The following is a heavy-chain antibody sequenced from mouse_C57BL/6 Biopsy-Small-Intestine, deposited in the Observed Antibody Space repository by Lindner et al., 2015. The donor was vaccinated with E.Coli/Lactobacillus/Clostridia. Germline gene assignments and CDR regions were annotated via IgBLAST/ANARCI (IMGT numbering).Heavy chain of an antibody. J-gene: IGHJ4*01. CDR3: ARENYGNYLHYAMDY. CDR1: GYTFTSYG. Sequence: VQLQESGAELARPGASVKLSCKASGYTFTSYGISWVKQRTGQGLEWIGEIYPRSGNTYYNEKFKGKATLTADKSSSTAYMELRSLTSEDSAVYFCARENYGNYLHYAMDYWGQGTSVTVSS. V-gene: IGHV1-81*01. D-gene: IGHD2-1*01. CDR2: IYPRSGNT.